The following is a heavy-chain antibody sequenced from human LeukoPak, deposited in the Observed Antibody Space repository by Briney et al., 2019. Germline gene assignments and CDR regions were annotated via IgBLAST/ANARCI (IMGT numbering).Heavy chain of an antibody. D-gene: IGHD6-19*01. CDR2: INPSGGST. J-gene: IGHJ4*02. CDR3: ARDRSSGGYPLDY. CDR1: GYTFTNYY. Sequence: ASVKVSCKASGYTFTNYYVHWVRQAPGQGLEWMGIINPSGGSTMNAQKFQGRVTMTRDTSTGTVYTELSSLRSEDTAVYYCARDRSSGGYPLDYWGQGTLVTVSS. V-gene: IGHV1-46*01.